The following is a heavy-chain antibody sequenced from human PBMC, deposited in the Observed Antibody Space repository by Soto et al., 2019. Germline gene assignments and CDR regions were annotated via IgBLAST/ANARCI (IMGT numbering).Heavy chain of an antibody. CDR3: ARVQGDWSYWFDP. Sequence: GGSLRLSCAASGFNFSSYWMSWVRQAPGKGLEWVANVKQDGSEKYYVDSVKGRFTISRDNAKNSLYLQMNSLRAEDTAVYYCARVQGDWSYWFDPWGQGTLVTVSS. D-gene: IGHD1-1*01. CDR1: GFNFSSYW. V-gene: IGHV3-7*03. J-gene: IGHJ5*02. CDR2: VKQDGSEK.